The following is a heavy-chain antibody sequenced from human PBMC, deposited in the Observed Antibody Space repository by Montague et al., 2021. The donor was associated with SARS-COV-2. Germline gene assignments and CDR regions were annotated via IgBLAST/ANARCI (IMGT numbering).Heavy chain of an antibody. CDR2: IYTSGRT. D-gene: IGHD4-17*01. CDR1: GDSIVSGSYY. V-gene: IGHV4-61*02. J-gene: IGHJ4*02. CDR3: ARAPGDYGTFGY. Sequence: TLSLTCSVSGDSIVSGSYYWSWIRRAAGEGLEWIGRIYTSGRTDYNPSLINRVIISLDTSKNQFFLKLSSLTTADTGVYYCARAPGDYGTFGYWGQGIPVIVSS.